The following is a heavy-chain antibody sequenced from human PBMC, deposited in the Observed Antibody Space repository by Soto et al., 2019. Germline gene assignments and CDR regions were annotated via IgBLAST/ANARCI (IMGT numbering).Heavy chain of an antibody. CDR2: IYHSGST. D-gene: IGHD3-22*01. J-gene: IGHJ4*02. Sequence: PSETLSLTCAVSGGTISSGGYSWSWIRQPLGKGLEWIGYIYHSGSTYYNPSLKSRVTISVDRSKNQFSLKLSSVTAADTAVYYCARGGYYYDSSGYYRYYFDYWGQGTLVTVSS. V-gene: IGHV4-30-2*01. CDR1: GGTISSGGYS. CDR3: ARGGYYYDSSGYYRYYFDY.